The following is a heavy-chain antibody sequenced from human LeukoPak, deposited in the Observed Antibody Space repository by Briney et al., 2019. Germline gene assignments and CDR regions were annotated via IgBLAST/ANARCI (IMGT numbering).Heavy chain of an antibody. CDR3: ARDPCSYPQVGARKNWFDP. Sequence: GRSLRLSCAASGFTFSSYAMHWVRQAPGKGLEWVAVISYDGSNKYYADSVKGRFTISRDNSKNTLYLQMNSLRAEDTAVYYCARDPCSYPQVGARKNWFDPWGQGTLVTVSP. CDR1: GFTFSSYA. CDR2: ISYDGSNK. J-gene: IGHJ5*02. V-gene: IGHV3-30-3*01. D-gene: IGHD1-26*01.